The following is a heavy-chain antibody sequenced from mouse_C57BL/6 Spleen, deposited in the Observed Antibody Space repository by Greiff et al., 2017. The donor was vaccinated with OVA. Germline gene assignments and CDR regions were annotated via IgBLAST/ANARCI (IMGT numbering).Heavy chain of an antibody. J-gene: IGHJ4*01. V-gene: IGHV1-76*01. CDR2: IYPGSGNT. D-gene: IGHD1-2*01. CDR1: GYTFTDYY. CDR3: ARSILRSSMDY. Sequence: VKLMESGAELVRPGASVKLSCKASGYTFTDYYINWVKQRPGQGLEWIARIYPGSGNTYYNEKFKGKATLTAEKSSSTAYMQLSSLTSEDSAVYCCARSILRSSMDYWGQGTSVTVSS.